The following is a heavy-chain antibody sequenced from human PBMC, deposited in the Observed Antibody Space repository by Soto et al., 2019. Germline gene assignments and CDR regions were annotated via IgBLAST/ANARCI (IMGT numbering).Heavy chain of an antibody. Sequence: PSETLSLTCAVYGGSFSGYYWSWIRQPPGKGLEWIGEINHSGSTNYNPSLKSRVTISVDTSKNQFSLKLSSVTAADTAVYYCARSFFDNFDYWGHGTLVTVSS. D-gene: IGHD3-3*01. V-gene: IGHV4-34*01. J-gene: IGHJ4*01. CDR3: ARSFFDNFDY. CDR2: INHSGST. CDR1: GGSFSGYY.